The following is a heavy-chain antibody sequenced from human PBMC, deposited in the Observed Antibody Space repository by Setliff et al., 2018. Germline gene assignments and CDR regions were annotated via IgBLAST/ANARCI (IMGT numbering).Heavy chain of an antibody. V-gene: IGHV3-33*08. CDR3: ARVVRDQLLFSVYYSYMDV. D-gene: IGHD2-21*02. Sequence: GGSLRLSCAASGFTFSTYRMHWVRQAPGKGLEWVAVIWDDGVKKYHADSVKGRFTISRDNSKNTLYLQMNSLRPEDTAVYYCARVVRDQLLFSVYYSYMDVWGKGTTVTVSS. J-gene: IGHJ6*03. CDR1: GFTFSTYR. CDR2: IWDDGVKK.